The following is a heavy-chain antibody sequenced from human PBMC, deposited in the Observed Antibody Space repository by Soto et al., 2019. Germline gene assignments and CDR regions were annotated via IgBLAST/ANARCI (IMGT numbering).Heavy chain of an antibody. CDR2: ISASGGGT. D-gene: IGHD3-10*01. Sequence: EVQLLESGGGLVQPGGSLSLTCAASGFTFGSYVMAWVRQAPGKGLEWISGISASGGGTYYSDSVKGRFTISRDNSKNTMYLQMSSLRAEDTAVYYCAKRFPDYNSAYGLDYWGQGTLVTVSS. V-gene: IGHV3-23*01. J-gene: IGHJ4*02. CDR1: GFTFGSYV. CDR3: AKRFPDYNSAYGLDY.